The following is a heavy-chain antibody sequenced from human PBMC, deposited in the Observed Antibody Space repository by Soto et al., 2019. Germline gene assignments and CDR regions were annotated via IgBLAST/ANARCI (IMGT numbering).Heavy chain of an antibody. Sequence: QVQLQESGPGLVKPSQTLSLTCTVSGASISSDNYYWGWVRQPPGKGLGWVGYIYYSGSIYYSPSLKSRSAISMDTSKNQLSLRVTSVTAADTAVYYCARLFWSGYAFDYWGQGTLVTVSS. J-gene: IGHJ4*02. D-gene: IGHD3-3*01. CDR1: GASISSDNYY. V-gene: IGHV4-31*03. CDR3: ARLFWSGYAFDY. CDR2: IYYSGSI.